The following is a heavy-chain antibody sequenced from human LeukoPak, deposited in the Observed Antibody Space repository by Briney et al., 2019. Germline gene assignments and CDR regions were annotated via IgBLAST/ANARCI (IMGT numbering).Heavy chain of an antibody. CDR3: AREPFGDYLSTFDY. J-gene: IGHJ4*02. D-gene: IGHD4-17*01. Sequence: GGSLRLSCAASGFTFSSYAMHWVRQAPGKGLEWVAVISYDGSNKYYADSVKGRFTISRDNSKNTLYLQMNSLRAEDTAVYYCAREPFGDYLSTFDYWGQGTLVTVSS. CDR2: ISYDGSNK. V-gene: IGHV3-30*04. CDR1: GFTFSSYA.